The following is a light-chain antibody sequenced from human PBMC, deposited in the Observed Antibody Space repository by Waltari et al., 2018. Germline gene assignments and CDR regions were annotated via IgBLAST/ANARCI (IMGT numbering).Light chain of an antibody. CDR2: QDT. Sequence: SYELTQPSSVSVSLGPTATITCPGDILSHRYVRWFQQKAGQPPVLVIYQDTERPSGIPERFSGSSSGTTVTLTISGAQVEDEADYYCYSTADHDLGVFAAGTKVTVL. CDR1: ILSHRY. J-gene: IGLJ1*01. CDR3: YSTADHDLGV. V-gene: IGLV3-27*01.